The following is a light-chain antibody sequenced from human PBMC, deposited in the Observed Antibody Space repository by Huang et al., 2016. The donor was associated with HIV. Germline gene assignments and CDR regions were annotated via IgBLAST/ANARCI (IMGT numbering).Light chain of an antibody. V-gene: IGKV3-11*01. CDR2: DSS. J-gene: IGKJ4*01. Sequence: EIVLTQSPVTFSLSPGKRATLSCRASQNIGTYLAGYQQKPGQAPSLLIFDSSNRAAGIPARFSGSGSATDFTLTISSLHPEDFAVYYCQQRSNWPLTFGGGTKVEIK. CDR3: QQRSNWPLT. CDR1: QNIGTY.